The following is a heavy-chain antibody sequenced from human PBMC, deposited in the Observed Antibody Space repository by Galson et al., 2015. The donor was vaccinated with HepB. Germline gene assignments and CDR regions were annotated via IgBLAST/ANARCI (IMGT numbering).Heavy chain of an antibody. CDR1: RFTFSNYG. CDR2: IRYDGNNE. V-gene: IGHV3-30*02. J-gene: IGHJ4*02. Sequence: SLRLSCAASRFTFSNYGMHWVRQAPGKGLEWVAFIRYDGNNEYYADSVKGRFTISRDNYKNTLYLQMNSLRAEDTAVYYCARDSPGYYDYWGQGTLVTVSS. CDR3: ARDSPGYYDY.